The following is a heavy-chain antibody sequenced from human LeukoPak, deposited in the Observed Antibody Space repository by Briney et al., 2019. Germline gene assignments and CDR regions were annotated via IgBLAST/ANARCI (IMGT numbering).Heavy chain of an antibody. V-gene: IGHV3-11*01. J-gene: IGHJ5*02. CDR1: GFTFSDYY. D-gene: IGHD2-21*02. Sequence: GGSLRLSCAASGFTFSDYYMSWIRQAPGKGLEWVSYISSSGSTIYYADSVKGRFTISRDNAKNSLYLQMNSLRAEDTAVYYCARGAYCGGDCFSDWFDPWGQGTLVTISS. CDR3: ARGAYCGGDCFSDWFDP. CDR2: ISSSGSTI.